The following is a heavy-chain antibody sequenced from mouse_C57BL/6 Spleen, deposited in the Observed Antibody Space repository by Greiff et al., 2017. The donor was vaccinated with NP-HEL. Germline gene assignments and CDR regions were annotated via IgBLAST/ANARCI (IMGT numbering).Heavy chain of an antibody. CDR2: IRNKANGYTT. CDR3: ARYNWDVGYFDY. V-gene: IGHV7-3*01. Sequence: EVQVVESGGGLVQPGGSLSLSCAASGFTFTDYYMSWVRQPPGKALEWLGFIRNKANGYTTEYSASVKGRFTISRDNSQSILYLQMNALRAEDSATYYCARYNWDVGYFDYWGKGTTLTVSS. CDR1: GFTFTDYY. J-gene: IGHJ2*01. D-gene: IGHD4-1*01.